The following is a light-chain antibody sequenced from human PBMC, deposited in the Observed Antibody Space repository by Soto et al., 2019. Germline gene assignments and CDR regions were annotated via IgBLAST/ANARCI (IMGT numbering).Light chain of an antibody. Sequence: DIQMTQSPSPLSASVGDRVTITCRASQTISSWLAWYQQKPGKAPKLLIYKASSLESGVPLRFSGSGSGTEFTLTISSLQPDDFATYYCQQYNSYSWTFGQGTKVDI. CDR3: QQYNSYSWT. CDR2: KAS. V-gene: IGKV1-5*03. J-gene: IGKJ1*01. CDR1: QTISSW.